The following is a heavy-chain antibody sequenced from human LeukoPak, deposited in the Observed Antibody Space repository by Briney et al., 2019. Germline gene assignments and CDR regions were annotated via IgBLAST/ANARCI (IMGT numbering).Heavy chain of an antibody. CDR1: GFTFSSYA. J-gene: IGHJ4*02. CDR2: ISGSGGST. CDR3: ARVLWFGESKRDY. Sequence: GGSLRLSCAASGFTFSSYAMSWVRQAPGKGLEWVSAISGSGGSTYYADSVKGRFTISRDNSKNTLYLQMNSLRAEDTAVYYCARVLWFGESKRDYWGQGTLVTVSS. D-gene: IGHD3-10*01. V-gene: IGHV3-23*01.